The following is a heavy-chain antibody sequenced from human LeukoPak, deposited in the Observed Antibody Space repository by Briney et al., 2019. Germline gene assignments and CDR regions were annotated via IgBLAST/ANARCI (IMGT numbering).Heavy chain of an antibody. J-gene: IGHJ4*02. D-gene: IGHD6-19*01. CDR2: IYHSGST. CDR3: ARARRAVAGPFDY. V-gene: IGHV4-4*02. CDR1: GGSISSSNW. Sequence: SETLSLTCAVPGGSISSSNWWSWVRQPPGKGLEWIGEIYHSGSTNYNPSLKSRVTISVDKSKNQFSLKLSSVTAADTAVYYCARARRAVAGPFDYWGQGTLVTVSS.